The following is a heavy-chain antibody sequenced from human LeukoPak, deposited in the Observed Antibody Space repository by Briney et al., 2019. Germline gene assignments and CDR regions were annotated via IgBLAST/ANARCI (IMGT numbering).Heavy chain of an antibody. CDR2: IYYSGST. Sequence: SETLSLTCTVSGGSISSYYWSWIRQPPGKGLEWIGNIYYSGSTNYNPSLKSRVTISVVTSKNQFSLKLSSVTAADTAVYYCGRHLYGSGSSRGFDYWGQGALVTVSS. D-gene: IGHD3-10*01. CDR1: GGSISSYY. J-gene: IGHJ4*02. V-gene: IGHV4-59*08. CDR3: GRHLYGSGSSRGFDY.